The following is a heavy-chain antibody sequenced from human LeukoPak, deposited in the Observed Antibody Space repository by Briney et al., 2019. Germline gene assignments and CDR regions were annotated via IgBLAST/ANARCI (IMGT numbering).Heavy chain of an antibody. CDR2: ISSSSSYI. J-gene: IGHJ4*02. CDR3: ARDQILAAAGTLDY. Sequence: GGSLRLSXAASGFTFSSYSMNWVRQAPGKGLEWVSSISSSSSYIYYADSVKGRFTISRDNAKNSLYLQMNSLRAEDTAVYYCARDQILAAAGTLDYWGQGTLVTVSS. V-gene: IGHV3-21*01. D-gene: IGHD6-13*01. CDR1: GFTFSSYS.